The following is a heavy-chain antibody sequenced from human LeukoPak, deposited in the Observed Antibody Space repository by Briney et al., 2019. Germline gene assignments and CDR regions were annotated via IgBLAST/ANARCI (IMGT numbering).Heavy chain of an antibody. CDR3: ARRYITGWHFDY. J-gene: IGHJ4*02. CDR1: GFTVSSNY. Sequence: GGSLRLSCATSGFTVSSNYVSWVRQAPGKGLEWVPVIYADGTTHYADSVKGRFTISRDNSENTLYLQMNSLRAEDTAVYYCARRYITGWHFDYWGQGTLVTVSS. CDR2: IYADGTT. D-gene: IGHD1-20*01. V-gene: IGHV3-66*01.